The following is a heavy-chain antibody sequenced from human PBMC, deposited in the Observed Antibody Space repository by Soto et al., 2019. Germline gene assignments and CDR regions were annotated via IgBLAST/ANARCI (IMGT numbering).Heavy chain of an antibody. CDR1: EFTFTSYW. D-gene: IGHD3-22*01. V-gene: IGHV3-15*07. J-gene: IGHJ4*02. CDR2: SKRRVDGGAI. Sequence: GGSLRLSWAASEFTFTSYWMNWVRQAPGKGLEWVGGSKRRVDGGAIDYDAPVKGRFTLSRDDSKDMVYLQMNSLKPEDTAVYYCTTDPVTMIVVVPSSGWGQGTLVTVSS. CDR3: TTDPVTMIVVVPSSG.